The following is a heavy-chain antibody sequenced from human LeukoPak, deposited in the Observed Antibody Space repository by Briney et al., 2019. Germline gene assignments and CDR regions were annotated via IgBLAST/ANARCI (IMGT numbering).Heavy chain of an antibody. D-gene: IGHD2-21*01. J-gene: IGHJ3*02. CDR3: AREGGYSGTDAFDI. CDR2: IIPILGIA. CDR1: RGTFSSYA. Sequence: SVKVSCKASRGTFSSYAISWVRQAPGQGLEWMGRIIPILGIANYAQKFQGRVTITADKSTSTAYMELSSLRSEDTAVYYCAREGGYSGTDAFDIWGQGTMVTVSS. V-gene: IGHV1-69*04.